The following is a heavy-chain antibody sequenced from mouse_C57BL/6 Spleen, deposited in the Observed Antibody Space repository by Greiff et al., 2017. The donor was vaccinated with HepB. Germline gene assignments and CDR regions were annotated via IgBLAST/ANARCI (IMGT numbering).Heavy chain of an antibody. J-gene: IGHJ4*01. CDR1: GFTFSDYG. V-gene: IGHV5-17*01. Sequence: EVKVEESGGGLVKPGGSLKLSCAASGFTFSDYGMHWVRQAPEKGLEWVAYISSGSSTIYYADTVKGRFTISRDNAKNTLFLQMTSLRSEDTAMYYCARKAYYYAMDYWGQGTSVTVSS. CDR3: ARKAYYYAMDY. CDR2: ISSGSSTI. D-gene: IGHD2-10*01.